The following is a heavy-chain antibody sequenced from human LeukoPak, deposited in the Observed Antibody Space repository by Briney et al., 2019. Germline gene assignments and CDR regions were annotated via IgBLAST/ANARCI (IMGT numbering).Heavy chain of an antibody. CDR3: ARGDNSGWRNVYYFDY. D-gene: IGHD6-19*01. Sequence: GGSLRLSCAASRFTFNSYAMSWVRQAPGKGLEWVSVIGGSNGITFYVGSVKGRFTISRDNSKDTLYLQMNSLRAEDTAVYYCARGDNSGWRNVYYFDYWGQGTLVTVSS. CDR1: RFTFNSYA. V-gene: IGHV3-23*01. CDR2: IGGSNGIT. J-gene: IGHJ4*02.